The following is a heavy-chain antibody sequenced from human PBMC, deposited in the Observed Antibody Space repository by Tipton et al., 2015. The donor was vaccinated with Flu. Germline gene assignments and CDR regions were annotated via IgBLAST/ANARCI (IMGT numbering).Heavy chain of an antibody. V-gene: IGHV4-38-2*01. Sequence: PGLVKPSETLSLTCGVSGDSIGSGYFWGWIRQAPGQGLERVGNVHRAGNPYYNPSLKSRVTISVDTSKNQFSLNMRSVTAADMDVYYCARRDYSNYVSDPKSWFDPWGQGILVTVSS. CDR2: VHRAGNP. J-gene: IGHJ5*02. CDR1: GDSIGSGYF. D-gene: IGHD4-11*01. CDR3: ARRDYSNYVSDPKSWFDP.